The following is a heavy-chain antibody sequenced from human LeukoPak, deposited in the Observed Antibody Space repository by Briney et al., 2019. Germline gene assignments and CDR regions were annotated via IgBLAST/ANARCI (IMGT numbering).Heavy chain of an antibody. Sequence: GGSLRLSCAASGFRFSDYYVTWIRQAPGKGLEWVSYISSGGTTIYYADSVKGRFTISRDDARNSLYLQMNSLRSEDTAVYYCNSGSYHYHGVAVWGQGTTVTVSS. V-gene: IGHV3-11*01. CDR2: ISSGGTTI. CDR3: NSGSYHYHGVAV. CDR1: GFRFSDYY. D-gene: IGHD1-26*01. J-gene: IGHJ6*02.